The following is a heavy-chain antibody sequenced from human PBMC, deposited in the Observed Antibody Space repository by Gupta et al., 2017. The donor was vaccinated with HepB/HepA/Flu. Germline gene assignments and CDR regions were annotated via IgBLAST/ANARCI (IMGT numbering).Heavy chain of an antibody. J-gene: IGHJ3*02. D-gene: IGHD6-13*01. CDR1: GFTFSSYE. Sequence: RLSCAASGFTFSSYEMNWVRQAPGKGLEWVSYISGSGSPIYYADSVKGRFTISRDNAKNSLYLQMNSLRAEDTAVYYCARDSPSIYYSSSWSAHVFDIWGQGTMVTVSS. V-gene: IGHV3-48*03. CDR3: ARDSPSIYYSSSWSAHVFDI. CDR2: ISGSGSPI.